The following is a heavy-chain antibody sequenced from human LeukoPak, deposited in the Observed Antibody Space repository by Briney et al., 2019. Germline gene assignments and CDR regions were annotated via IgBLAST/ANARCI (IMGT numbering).Heavy chain of an antibody. Sequence: GESLKISCKGSGYSFTSYWIGWVRQLPGKGLEWMGIIYPGDSDTRYSPSFQGQVAISADKSISTAYLQWNSLRASDTAMYYCARRGSWEFNYWGQGTLVTVSS. J-gene: IGHJ4*02. D-gene: IGHD3-10*01. CDR1: GYSFTSYW. CDR3: ARRGSWEFNY. V-gene: IGHV5-51*01. CDR2: IYPGDSDT.